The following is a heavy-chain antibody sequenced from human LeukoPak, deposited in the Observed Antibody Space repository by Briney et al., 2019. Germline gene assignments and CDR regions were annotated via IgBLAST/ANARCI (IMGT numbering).Heavy chain of an antibody. Sequence: GGSLRLSCAASGFTVSSNYMNWVRQAPGKGLEWVSVIYSGGSTYYAGSVKGRFTISRDNSKNMLYLQMNSLRAEDTAVYYCARVSYSSGWYFQDYWGQGTLVTVSS. D-gene: IGHD6-19*01. CDR3: ARVSYSSGWYFQDY. CDR2: IYSGGST. V-gene: IGHV3-53*01. CDR1: GFTVSSNY. J-gene: IGHJ4*02.